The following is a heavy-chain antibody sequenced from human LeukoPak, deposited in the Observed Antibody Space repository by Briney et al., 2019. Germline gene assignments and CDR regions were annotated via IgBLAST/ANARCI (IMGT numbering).Heavy chain of an antibody. CDR3: ATDLTYGSGNRDY. Sequence: GASVKISCKVSGYTLTELSMRWVRQAPGKGLEWMGGFDPEDGETIYAQKFQGRVTMTEDTSTDTAYMELSSLRSEDTAVYYCATDLTYGSGNRDYWGQGTLVTVSS. V-gene: IGHV1-24*01. D-gene: IGHD3-10*01. CDR2: FDPEDGET. J-gene: IGHJ4*02. CDR1: GYTLTELS.